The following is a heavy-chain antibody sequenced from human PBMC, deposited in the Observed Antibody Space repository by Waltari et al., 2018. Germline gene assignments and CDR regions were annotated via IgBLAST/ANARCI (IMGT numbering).Heavy chain of an antibody. V-gene: IGHV1-18*01. CDR2: ISAYNGNT. Sequence: QVQLVQSGAEVKTPGASVKVSCKASGYTFPSYGISWVRQAPGQGLEWMGWISAYNGNTNYAQKLQGRVTMTTDTATSTAYMELRSLRLEDTAVYYCATGGDYDEYALHYFRGLDVWGQGTTVIVAS. CDR3: ATGGDYDEYALHYFRGLDV. D-gene: IGHD4-17*01. J-gene: IGHJ6*02. CDR1: GYTFPSYG.